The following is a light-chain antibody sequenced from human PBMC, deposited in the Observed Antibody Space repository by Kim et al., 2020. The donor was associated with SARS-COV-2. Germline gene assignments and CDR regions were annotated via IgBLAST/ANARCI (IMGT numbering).Light chain of an antibody. V-gene: IGLV2-8*01. Sequence: GQSAAISCTGTSSDVDDYNYVSWYQQHQGKAPKLMIYEVSKRPSGGPARFSGSKSGNTASLTVSGLQAEDEADYYCSSYAGSNNWVFGGGTQLTVL. J-gene: IGLJ3*02. CDR2: EVS. CDR3: SSYAGSNNWV. CDR1: SSDVDDYNY.